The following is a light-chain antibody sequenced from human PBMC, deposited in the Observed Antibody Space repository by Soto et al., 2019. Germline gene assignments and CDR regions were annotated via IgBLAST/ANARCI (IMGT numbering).Light chain of an antibody. Sequence: QSALTQPRSVSGAPGQSVTISCTGTSSDIGDYNYVSWYQQHPGKAPKLMIYDVSKRPSGVPDRFSGSKSGIVASLTISGLLADDEADYYYCSYAASYTLLFGGGTKLTVL. V-gene: IGLV2-11*01. CDR1: SSDIGDYNY. CDR2: DVS. J-gene: IGLJ2*01. CDR3: CSYAASYTLL.